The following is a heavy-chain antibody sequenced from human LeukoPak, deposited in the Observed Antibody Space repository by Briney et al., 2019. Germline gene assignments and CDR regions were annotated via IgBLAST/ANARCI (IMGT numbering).Heavy chain of an antibody. CDR3: AKDRGRTWVQVAN. CDR1: GFAVSSNY. V-gene: IGHV3-53*01. J-gene: IGHJ4*02. Sequence: PGGSLRLSCAASGFAVSSNYMSWVRPAPGKGVELVSVIYSGGNTYYADSVKGRFTIPRDNYKNTLYLQMNSLRVEDTAVYYCAKDRGRTWVQVANWGQGTLVTVSS. D-gene: IGHD2-15*01. CDR2: IYSGGNT.